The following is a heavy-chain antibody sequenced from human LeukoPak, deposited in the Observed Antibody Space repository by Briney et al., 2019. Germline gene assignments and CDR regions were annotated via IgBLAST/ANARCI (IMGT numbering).Heavy chain of an antibody. CDR2: INHSGST. CDR3: ARGTSYYYDSSGYYF. CDR1: GGSFSGYY. D-gene: IGHD3-22*01. J-gene: IGHJ4*02. Sequence: PSETLSLTCAVYGGSFSGYYWSWIRQPPGKGLEWIGEINHSGSTNYNPSLKSRVTISVDTSKNQFSLKLSSVTAADTAVYHCARGTSYYYDSSGYYFWGQGTQVTVSP. V-gene: IGHV4-34*01.